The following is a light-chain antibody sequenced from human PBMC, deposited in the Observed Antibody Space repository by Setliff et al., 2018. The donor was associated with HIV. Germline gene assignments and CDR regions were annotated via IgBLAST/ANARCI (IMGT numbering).Light chain of an antibody. Sequence: QSVLTQPASVSGSPGQSITISCTGTSSDVRTYNFVSWYQQHPGEAPKLIIYDVSYRPSGVSNRFSGSKSANTASLTISGLQAEDEADYYCSSYTSSSTYVFGTGTKVTV. CDR2: DVS. CDR1: SSDVRTYNF. V-gene: IGLV2-14*03. CDR3: SSYTSSSTYV. J-gene: IGLJ1*01.